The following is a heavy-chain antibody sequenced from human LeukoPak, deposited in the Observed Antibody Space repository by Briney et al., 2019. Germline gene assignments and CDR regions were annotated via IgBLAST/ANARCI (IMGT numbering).Heavy chain of an antibody. CDR2: IIPIFGTA. CDR1: GGTFSSYA. Sequence: GSSVKVSCKASGGTFSSYAISWVRQAPGQGLEWMGGIIPIFGTANYAQKSQGRVTITADESTSTAYMELSSLRSEDTAVYYCASCLGVRFLEWPLDYWGQGTLVTVSS. V-gene: IGHV1-69*01. J-gene: IGHJ4*02. CDR3: ASCLGVRFLEWPLDY. D-gene: IGHD3-3*01.